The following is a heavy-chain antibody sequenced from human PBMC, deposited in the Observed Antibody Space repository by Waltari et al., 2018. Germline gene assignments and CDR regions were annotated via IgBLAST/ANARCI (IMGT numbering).Heavy chain of an antibody. CDR2: MNPNSGNT. D-gene: IGHD6-13*01. Sequence: QVQLVQSGAEVKKPGVSVRVSCRASGCTFTSYDINWVRQATGQGLEWMGGMNPNSGNTGYAQKFQGRVTITRNTSISTAYMELSSLRSEDTAVYYWARASSSWQYYFDYWGQGTLVTVSS. CDR3: ARASSSWQYYFDY. J-gene: IGHJ4*02. V-gene: IGHV1-8*03. CDR1: GCTFTSYD.